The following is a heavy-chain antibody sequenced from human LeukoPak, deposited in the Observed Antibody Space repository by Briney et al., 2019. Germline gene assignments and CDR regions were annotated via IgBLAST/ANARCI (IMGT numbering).Heavy chain of an antibody. Sequence: GGSLRLSCAASRFTFSSYSMNWVRQAPGKGLEWVSSISSSSSYIYYADSVKGRFTISRDNAKNSLYLQMNSLRAEDTAVYYCARVGWLRDFDYWGQGTLVTVSS. D-gene: IGHD5-12*01. V-gene: IGHV3-21*01. J-gene: IGHJ4*02. CDR1: RFTFSSYS. CDR3: ARVGWLRDFDY. CDR2: ISSSSSYI.